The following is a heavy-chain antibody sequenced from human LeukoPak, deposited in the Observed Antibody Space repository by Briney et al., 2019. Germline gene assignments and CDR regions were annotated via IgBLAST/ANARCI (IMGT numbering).Heavy chain of an antibody. Sequence: GGSLRLSCTASGFKFDDYGMTWVRQSPGKGLEWVSAISGSDGSTYYADSVKGRFTISRDNSKNTLYLQMNSLRAEDTAVYYCAKDRLTYYYDSSGYSHDAFDIWGQGTMVTVSS. CDR2: ISGSDGST. D-gene: IGHD3-22*01. CDR1: GFKFDDYG. CDR3: AKDRLTYYYDSSGYSHDAFDI. V-gene: IGHV3-23*01. J-gene: IGHJ3*02.